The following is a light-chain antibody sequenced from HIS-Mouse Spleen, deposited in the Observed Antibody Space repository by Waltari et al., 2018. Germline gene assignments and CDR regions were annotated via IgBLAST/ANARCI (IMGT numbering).Light chain of an antibody. CDR2: EGS. J-gene: IGLJ3*02. CDR1: SSDVGSYNL. V-gene: IGLV2-23*01. Sequence: SALTQPASVSGSPGQSITISCTGTSSDVGSYNLVSWYQQHPGKAPNLMIYEGSKRPSGVSNRFSGSKSGNTASLTISGLQAEDEADYYCCSYAVSSTWVFGGGTKLTVL. CDR3: CSYAVSSTWV.